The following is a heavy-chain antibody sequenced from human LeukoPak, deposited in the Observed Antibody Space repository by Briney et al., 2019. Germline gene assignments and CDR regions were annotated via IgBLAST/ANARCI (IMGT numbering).Heavy chain of an antibody. CDR2: ISSSSSYI. CDR1: GFTFSSYS. J-gene: IGHJ5*02. Sequence: PGGSLRLSCAASGFTFSSYSMNWVRQAPGKGLEWVSSISSSSSYIYYADSVKGRFTISRDNAKNSLYLQMNSLRAEDTAVYYCASSLGYCSGGSCSNWFDPWGQGTLVTVSS. V-gene: IGHV3-21*01. D-gene: IGHD2-15*01. CDR3: ASSLGYCSGGSCSNWFDP.